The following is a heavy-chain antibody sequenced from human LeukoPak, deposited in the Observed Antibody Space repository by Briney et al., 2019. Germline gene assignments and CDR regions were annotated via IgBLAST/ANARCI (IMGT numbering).Heavy chain of an antibody. V-gene: IGHV1-46*01. CDR2: INPIGGGT. Sequence: GASVKVSCKASGYTFTSYHMHWVRQAPGQGLEGMGIINPIGGGTTYAQRFQGRVIMTRDTSTSTVFMELSSLRSEDTAVFYCATELGYCYSRRCGWGQGTLVTVSS. J-gene: IGHJ4*02. CDR3: ATELGYCYSRRCG. D-gene: IGHD2/OR15-2a*01. CDR1: GYTFTSYH.